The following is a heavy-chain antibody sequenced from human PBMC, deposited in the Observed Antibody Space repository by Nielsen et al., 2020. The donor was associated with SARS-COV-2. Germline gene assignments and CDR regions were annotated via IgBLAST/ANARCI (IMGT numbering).Heavy chain of an antibody. D-gene: IGHD1-7*01. CDR2: ISYDGSNK. Sequence: GESLKISCAASGFTFSSYAMHWVRQAPGKGLEWVAVISYDGSNKYYADSVKGRFTISRDNSKNTLYLQMNSLRAEDTAVYYCARPRRELRVYYGMDVWGQGTTVTV. CDR1: GFTFSSYA. CDR3: ARPRRELRVYYGMDV. V-gene: IGHV3-30-3*01. J-gene: IGHJ6*02.